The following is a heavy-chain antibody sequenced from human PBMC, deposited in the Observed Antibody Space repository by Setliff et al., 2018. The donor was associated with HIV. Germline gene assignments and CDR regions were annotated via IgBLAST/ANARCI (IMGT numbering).Heavy chain of an antibody. Sequence: SVKVSCKASGGTFSSYAISWVRQAPGQGLEWMGGIIPTLGIANYAQKFQGRVTITADESTSTAYMELSSLRSEDTAVYYCARSLTVTTSVHDLDIWGQGTMVTVSS. J-gene: IGHJ3*02. CDR2: IIPTLGIA. CDR3: ARSLTVTTSVHDLDI. V-gene: IGHV1-69*10. D-gene: IGHD4-17*01. CDR1: GGTFSSYA.